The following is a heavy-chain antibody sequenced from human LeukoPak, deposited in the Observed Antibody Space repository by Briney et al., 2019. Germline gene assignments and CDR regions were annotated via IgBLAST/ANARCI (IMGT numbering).Heavy chain of an antibody. V-gene: IGHV3-48*03. CDR2: ISSSGSTI. Sequence: GGSLRLSCAASGFTFSSYEMNWVRQAPGKGLEWVSYISSSGSTIYYADSVKGRFTISRDNAKNSLYLQMNSLRAEDTAVYYCARGGGPTGTTSSFWFDPWGQGTLVTVSS. CDR3: ARGGGPTGTTSSFWFDP. CDR1: GFTFSSYE. J-gene: IGHJ5*02. D-gene: IGHD1-1*01.